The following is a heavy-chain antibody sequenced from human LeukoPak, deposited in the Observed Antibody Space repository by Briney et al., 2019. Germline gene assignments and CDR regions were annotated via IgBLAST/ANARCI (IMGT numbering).Heavy chain of an antibody. Sequence: GGSLRLFCAASGFIFRNYWMSWVRQAPGKGLEGVANIYQDGSEKNYVDSVKGRFTISRDNAKNSLFLQMSSLRAEDTAVYYCARDYGDYGDPFDIWGQGTMVTVSS. D-gene: IGHD4-17*01. CDR3: ARDYGDYGDPFDI. CDR2: IYQDGSEK. J-gene: IGHJ3*02. CDR1: GFIFRNYW. V-gene: IGHV3-7*01.